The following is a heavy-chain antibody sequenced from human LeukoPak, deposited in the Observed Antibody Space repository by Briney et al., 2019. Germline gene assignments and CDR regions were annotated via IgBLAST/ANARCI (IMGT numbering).Heavy chain of an antibody. D-gene: IGHD3-3*01. CDR1: GGSISSSSYY. J-gene: IGHJ4*02. CDR3: ARVGGIRYDFWSGYSRPRGYAAFDY. CDR2: IYYSGST. V-gene: IGHV4-39*07. Sequence: PSETLSLTCTVSGGSISSSSYYWGWIRQPPGKGLEWIGSIYYSGSTYYNPSLKSRVTLSVDTSKNQFSLKLSSVTAADTAVYYCARVGGIRYDFWSGYSRPRGYAAFDYWGQGTLVTVSS.